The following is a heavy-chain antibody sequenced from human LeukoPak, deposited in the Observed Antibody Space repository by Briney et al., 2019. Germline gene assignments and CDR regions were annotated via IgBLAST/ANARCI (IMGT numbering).Heavy chain of an antibody. CDR3: ARGRWELLLKDY. CDR2: ISYDGSNK. Sequence: GGSLRLSRAASGFTFSSYAMHLVRQAPGKGLEWVAVISYDGSNKYYADSVKGRFTISRDNSKNTLYLQMNSLRAEDTAVYYCARGRWELLLKDYWGQGTLVTVSS. D-gene: IGHD1-26*01. V-gene: IGHV3-30-3*01. CDR1: GFTFSSYA. J-gene: IGHJ4*02.